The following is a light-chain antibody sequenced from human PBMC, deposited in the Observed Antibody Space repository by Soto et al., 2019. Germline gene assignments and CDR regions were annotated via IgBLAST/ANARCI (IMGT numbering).Light chain of an antibody. J-gene: IGKJ2*01. CDR1: QSVSSSY. CDR2: GAS. CDR3: QHYDTSPPMYT. V-gene: IGKV3-20*01. Sequence: EIVLTQSPGTLSLSPGESATLPCRASQSVSSSYLAWYQQRPGQAPRLLIYGASSRATGITDRFSGSGSGTYLTLTISGIEPEDFAVYYCQHYDTSPPMYTFGQGTKLEIK.